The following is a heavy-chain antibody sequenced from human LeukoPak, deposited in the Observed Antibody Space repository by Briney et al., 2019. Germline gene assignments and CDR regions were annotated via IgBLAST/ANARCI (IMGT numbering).Heavy chain of an antibody. CDR1: GYTFTVYY. Sequence: ASVKVSCKAAGYTFTVYYMHWVRQAPGQGLEWMGWINPNSGGTNYAQKFQGRVTMTRDTSISTAYMELSRLRSDDTAVYYCARYLDPGDYLWGQGTRVTVSS. D-gene: IGHD4-17*01. J-gene: IGHJ5*02. V-gene: IGHV1-2*02. CDR2: INPNSGGT. CDR3: ARYLDPGDYL.